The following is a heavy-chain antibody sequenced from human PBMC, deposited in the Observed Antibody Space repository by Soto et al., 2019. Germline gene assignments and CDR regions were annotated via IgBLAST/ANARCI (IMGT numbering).Heavy chain of an antibody. CDR2: INHSGST. CDR3: ARDFWSGYYPGRRQRTQLPIPTNWFDP. D-gene: IGHD3-3*01. J-gene: IGHJ5*02. V-gene: IGHV4-34*01. CDR1: GGSFSGYY. Sequence: SSETLSLTCAVYGGSFSGYYWSWIRQPPGKGLEWVGEINHSGSTNYNPSLKSRVTISVDTSKNQFSLKLSSVTAADTAVYYCARDFWSGYYPGRRQRTQLPIPTNWFDPWGQGTLVTVSS.